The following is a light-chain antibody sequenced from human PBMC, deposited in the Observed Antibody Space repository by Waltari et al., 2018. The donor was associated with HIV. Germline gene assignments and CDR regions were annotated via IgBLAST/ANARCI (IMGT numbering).Light chain of an antibody. Sequence: SYELTQPPSVSVSPGQTARITCSGDKLGEKYACWYQQKPGQSPLLVIYQHNKRPSGIPERFSGSNSGNTATLTISGTQAMDEADYFCQAWDSSNVVFGGGTKLTVL. J-gene: IGLJ2*01. CDR1: KLGEKY. V-gene: IGLV3-1*01. CDR2: QHN. CDR3: QAWDSSNVV.